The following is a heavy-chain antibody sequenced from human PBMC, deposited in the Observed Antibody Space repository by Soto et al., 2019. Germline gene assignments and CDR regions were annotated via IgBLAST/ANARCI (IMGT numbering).Heavy chain of an antibody. V-gene: IGHV3-23*01. J-gene: IGHJ4*02. Sequence: EVQLLESGGSLVQPGESLRLSCAASGFTFSSYAMSWVGQAPGKGLEWVSVISGSDDSTYYADSVKGRFTISRDNSKNTLYLQMNSPRAEDTAVYYCAKRSSSSTFDYWGQGTLVTVSS. D-gene: IGHD6-6*01. CDR1: GFTFSSYA. CDR3: AKRSSSSTFDY. CDR2: ISGSDDST.